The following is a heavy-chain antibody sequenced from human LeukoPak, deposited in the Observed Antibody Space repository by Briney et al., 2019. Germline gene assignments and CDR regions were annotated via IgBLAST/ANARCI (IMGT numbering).Heavy chain of an antibody. V-gene: IGHV4-4*07. CDR2: IYTSGST. J-gene: IGHJ5*02. CDR3: ASSSIAVAGGNWFDP. CDR1: GGSISSYY. D-gene: IGHD6-19*01. Sequence: ASETLSLTCTVSGGSISSYYWSWIRQPAGKGLEWIGRIYTSGSTNYNPSLKSRVTMSVDTSKNQFSLRLSSVTAADTAVYYCASSSIAVAGGNWFDPWGQGTLVTVSS.